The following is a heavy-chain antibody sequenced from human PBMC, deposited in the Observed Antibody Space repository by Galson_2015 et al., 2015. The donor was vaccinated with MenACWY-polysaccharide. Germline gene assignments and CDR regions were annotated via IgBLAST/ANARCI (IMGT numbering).Heavy chain of an antibody. CDR2: IIPIFGTA. CDR3: ASSGGSHPGIYYYYYMDV. D-gene: IGHD2-15*01. Sequence: SVKVPCKASGGTFSSYAISWVRQAPGQGLEWMGGIIPIFGTANYAQKFQGRVTITADESTSTAYMELSSLRSEDTAVYYCASSGGSHPGIYYYYYMDVWGKGTTVTVSS. J-gene: IGHJ6*03. CDR1: GGTFSSYA. V-gene: IGHV1-69*13.